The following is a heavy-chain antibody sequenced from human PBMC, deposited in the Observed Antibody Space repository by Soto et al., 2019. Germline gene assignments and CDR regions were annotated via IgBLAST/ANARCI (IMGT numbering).Heavy chain of an antibody. Sequence: SETLSLTCTVSGGSISSGGYYWSWIRQHPGKGLEWIGYIYYSGSTYYNPSLKSRVTISVDTSKNQFSLKLSSVTAADTAVYYCARVPYDFWSGYYFDYWGQGTLVTVSS. J-gene: IGHJ4*02. CDR1: GGSISSGGYY. CDR3: ARVPYDFWSGYYFDY. D-gene: IGHD3-3*01. V-gene: IGHV4-31*03. CDR2: IYYSGST.